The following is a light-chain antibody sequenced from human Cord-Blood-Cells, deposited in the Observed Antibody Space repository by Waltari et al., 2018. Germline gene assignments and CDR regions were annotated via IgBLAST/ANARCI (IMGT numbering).Light chain of an antibody. CDR3: QQYYSYPQT. J-gene: IGKJ1*01. V-gene: IGKV1-8*01. CDR1: QGISSY. Sequence: AIRMTQSPSSFSASTGDRVTITCRASQGISSYLAWYQQKPGKAPKFLIYAASTLQSGVPSRFSGSGSGTDFTLTISCLQSEDFATYYCQQYYSYPQTFGQGTKVEIK. CDR2: AAS.